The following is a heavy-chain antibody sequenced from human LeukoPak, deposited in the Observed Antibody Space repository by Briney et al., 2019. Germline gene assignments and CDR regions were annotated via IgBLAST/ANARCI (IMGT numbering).Heavy chain of an antibody. CDR1: GFTFSPFW. CDR2: ITGTGGST. Sequence: PGGSLRLSCATSGFTFSPFWIHWVRQAPGKGLEWVSAITGTGGSTYYADSVKGRFTISRDNSKSTLYLQMNSLRAEDTAIYYCAKGFDYWGQGILVTVSS. J-gene: IGHJ4*02. V-gene: IGHV3-23*01. CDR3: AKGFDY.